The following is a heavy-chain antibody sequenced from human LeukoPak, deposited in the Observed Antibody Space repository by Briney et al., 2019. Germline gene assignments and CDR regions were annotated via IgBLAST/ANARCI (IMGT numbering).Heavy chain of an antibody. CDR2: IIPIFGTA. J-gene: IGHJ6*03. CDR3: ASSLGSDYYYYYYMDV. Sequence: SVKVSCKASGGTFSSYAISWVRQAPGQGLEWMGGIIPIFGTANYAQKFQGRVTITTDKSTSTAYMELSSLRSEDTAVYYCASSLGSDYYYYYYMDVWGKGTTVTVSS. CDR1: GGTFSSYA. V-gene: IGHV1-69*05.